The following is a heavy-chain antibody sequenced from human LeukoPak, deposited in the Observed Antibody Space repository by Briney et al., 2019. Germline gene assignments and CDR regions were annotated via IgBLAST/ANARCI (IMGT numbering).Heavy chain of an antibody. V-gene: IGHV4-59*01. CDR2: IYYSGST. CDR1: GGSISSYY. D-gene: IGHD1-7*01. J-gene: IGHJ4*02. Sequence: SETLSLTCTVSGGSISSYYWSWIRQPPGKGLEWIGYIYYSGSTKYNPSLKSRVTISVDASKTQFYLKLNSVTAADTAVYYCARGSRELYYFDYWGQGTLVTVSS. CDR3: ARGSRELYYFDY.